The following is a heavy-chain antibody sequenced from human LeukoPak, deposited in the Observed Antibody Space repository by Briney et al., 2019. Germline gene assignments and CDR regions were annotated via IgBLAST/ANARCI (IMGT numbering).Heavy chain of an antibody. V-gene: IGHV4-4*02. J-gene: IGHJ4*02. CDR2: IFHSGSS. CDR1: GGSISSSNW. Sequence: PSETLSLTCAVSGGSISSSNWWTWVRQPPGKGLEWIGEIFHSGSSNYNPPLKSRVTISLDKSKNQFSLKLSSVTAADTAVYYCARAYYGDYFDYWGQGTLVTVSS. D-gene: IGHD4-17*01. CDR3: ARAYYGDYFDY.